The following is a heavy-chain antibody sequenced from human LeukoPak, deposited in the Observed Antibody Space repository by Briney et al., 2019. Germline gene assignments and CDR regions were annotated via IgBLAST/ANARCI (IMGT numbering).Heavy chain of an antibody. CDR1: GFTFSSYA. V-gene: IGHV3-64*01. D-gene: IGHD1-26*01. Sequence: PGGSLRLSCAASGFTFSSYAMRWVRQAPGKGLEYVSVINSNGGSTYYGSSVKGRFTISRDNSKNTLYLQMGSLRAEDMGVYYCAREERGQAIDYWGQGTLVTVSS. CDR3: AREERGQAIDY. J-gene: IGHJ4*02. CDR2: INSNGGST.